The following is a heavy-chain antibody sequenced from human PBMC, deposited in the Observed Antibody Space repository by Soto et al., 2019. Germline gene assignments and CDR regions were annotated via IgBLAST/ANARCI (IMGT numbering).Heavy chain of an antibody. CDR1: GYTFTSYD. V-gene: IGHV1-8*01. CDR3: ARGRIIVAGGFDP. J-gene: IGHJ5*02. Sequence: QVQLVQSGAEVKKPGASVKVSCKASGYTFTSYDIIWVRQATGQGLEWMGWMNPSTGNTDSAEKCXXRXXMTRNTSISTVYMELSSLSFEDTAVYSCARGRIIVAGGFDPWGQGTLVTVSS. D-gene: IGHD6-19*01. CDR2: MNPSTGNT.